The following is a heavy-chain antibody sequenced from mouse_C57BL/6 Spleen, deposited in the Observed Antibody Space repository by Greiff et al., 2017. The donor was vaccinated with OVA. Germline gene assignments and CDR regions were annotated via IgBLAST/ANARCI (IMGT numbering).Heavy chain of an antibody. V-gene: IGHV1-22*01. CDR3: ASSGYYDYHWYFDV. CDR2: INPNNGGT. CDR1: GYTFTDYN. Sequence: VQLKQSGPELVKPGASVKMSCKASGYTFTDYNMHWVKQSHGKSLEWIGYINPNNGGTSYNQKFKGKATLTVNKSSSTAYMELRSLTSEDSAVYYCASSGYYDYHWYFDVWGTGTTVTVSS. D-gene: IGHD2-4*01. J-gene: IGHJ1*03.